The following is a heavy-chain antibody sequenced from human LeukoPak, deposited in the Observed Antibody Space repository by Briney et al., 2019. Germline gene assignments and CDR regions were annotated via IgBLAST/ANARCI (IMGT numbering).Heavy chain of an antibody. D-gene: IGHD6-13*01. V-gene: IGHV3-49*04. CDR1: GFAFGDYS. Sequence: GGSLRLSCTASGFAFGDYSMSWVRQAPGKGLEWVALIRIKAYGGTTEYAASVKDRFSISRDDSKSIAYLQMNSLKTEDTALYYCTRSFQQYYYMDVWGNGATVTVSS. CDR3: TRSFQQYYYMDV. CDR2: IRIKAYGGTT. J-gene: IGHJ6*03.